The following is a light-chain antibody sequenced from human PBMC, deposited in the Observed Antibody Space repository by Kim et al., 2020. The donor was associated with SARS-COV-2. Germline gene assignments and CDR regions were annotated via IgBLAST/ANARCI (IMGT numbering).Light chain of an antibody. CDR1: QDIGNG. CDR2: GAS. Sequence: DIQMTQSPSSLSASVGDRVTITCRASQDIGNGLGWYQQNPGRAPKRLIYGASNLQSGVPSRFSGSGSETEFTLTINSLQPEDFATYFCLQHRTYPITFGQGTRLEIK. CDR3: LQHRTYPIT. J-gene: IGKJ5*01. V-gene: IGKV1-17*01.